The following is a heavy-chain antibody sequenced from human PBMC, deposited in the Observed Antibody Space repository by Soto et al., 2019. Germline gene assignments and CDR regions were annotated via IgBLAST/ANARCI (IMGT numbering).Heavy chain of an antibody. CDR3: ARGSRAVVPAAMEYYFDY. J-gene: IGHJ4*02. D-gene: IGHD2-2*01. Sequence: ASVKVSCKASGYTFTGYYMHWVRQAPGQGLEWMGWINPNSGGTNYAQKFQGWVTMTRDTSISTAYMELSRLRSDDTAVYYCARGSRAVVPAAMEYYFDYWGQGTLVTVSS. CDR2: INPNSGGT. V-gene: IGHV1-2*04. CDR1: GYTFTGYY.